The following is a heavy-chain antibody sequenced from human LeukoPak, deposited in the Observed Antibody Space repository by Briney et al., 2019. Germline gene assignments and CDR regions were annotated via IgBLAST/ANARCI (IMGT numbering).Heavy chain of an antibody. Sequence: GASVKVSCKASGYTFTSYGISWVRQPPGQGLEWMGWISAYNGNTNYAQKLQGRVTMTTDTSTSTAYMELRSLRSDDTAVYYCARRPIVGATSWFDPWGRGTLVTVSS. CDR2: ISAYNGNT. V-gene: IGHV1-18*01. J-gene: IGHJ5*02. CDR1: GYTFTSYG. CDR3: ARRPIVGATSWFDP. D-gene: IGHD1-26*01.